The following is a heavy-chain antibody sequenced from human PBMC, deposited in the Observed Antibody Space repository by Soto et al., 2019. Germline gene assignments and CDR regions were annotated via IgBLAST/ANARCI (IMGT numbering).Heavy chain of an antibody. Sequence: SQTRSLTCGIGGDSVSSNSAAWNWIRQSPSRGLEWLGRTYYRSKWYNDYAVSVKSRITINPDTSKNQFSLQLNSVTPEDTAVYYCAKGAGSWVNDAFDIWGQGTMVTVPS. CDR2: TYYRSKWYN. D-gene: IGHD1-26*01. CDR3: AKGAGSWVNDAFDI. J-gene: IGHJ3*02. CDR1: GDSVSSNSAA. V-gene: IGHV6-1*01.